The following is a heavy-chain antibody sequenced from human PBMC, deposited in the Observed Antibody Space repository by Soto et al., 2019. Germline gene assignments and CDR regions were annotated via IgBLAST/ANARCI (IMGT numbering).Heavy chain of an antibody. CDR1: GFTLSMYW. J-gene: IGHJ3*02. CDR2: IKQDGSKK. CDR3: ARDVSPGSRSLYLDAFDI. D-gene: IGHD3-10*01. Sequence: EVQLEESGGGLVQPGGSLRLSCAASGFTLSMYWMTWVRQAPGRGLEWVANIKQDGSKKSYLDSVRGRFTISRDNVRNSLYLQMDSVRAEDTTLYYCARDVSPGSRSLYLDAFDIWGQGTMVIVSS. V-gene: IGHV3-7*05.